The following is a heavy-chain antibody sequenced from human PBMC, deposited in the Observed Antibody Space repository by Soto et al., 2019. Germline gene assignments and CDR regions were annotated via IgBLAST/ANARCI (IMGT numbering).Heavy chain of an antibody. V-gene: IGHV4-4*02. J-gene: IGHJ6*02. CDR1: GGSISGSKW. CDR2: IDHSGST. CDR3: ARGLESSYCSGGSCDYYYSMDV. Sequence: PSETLSLTCAVSGGSISGSKWWSWVRQPPGKGLEWIGEIDHSGSTNYNPSLKSRVTVSVDKSKNQFSLKLRSVTAADTAVYYCARGLESSYCSGGSCDYYYSMDVWGQGTTVTVSS. D-gene: IGHD2-15*01.